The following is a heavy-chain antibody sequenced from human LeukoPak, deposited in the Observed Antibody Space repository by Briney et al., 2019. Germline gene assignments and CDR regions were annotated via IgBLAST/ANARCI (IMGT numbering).Heavy chain of an antibody. V-gene: IGHV1-2*02. CDR1: GYTFTGYY. J-gene: IGHJ4*02. Sequence: ASVKVSCKASGYTFTGYYMHWVRQAPGQGLEWMGWINPNSGGTNYAQKFQGRVTMTRDTSSSTAYMELSRLRSDDTAVYYCARVTYYYDSSGYDYWGQGTLVTVSS. CDR2: INPNSGGT. D-gene: IGHD3-22*01. CDR3: ARVTYYYDSSGYDY.